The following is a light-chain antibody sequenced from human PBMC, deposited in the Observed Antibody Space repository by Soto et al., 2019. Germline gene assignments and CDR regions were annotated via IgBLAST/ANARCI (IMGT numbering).Light chain of an antibody. Sequence: EIVMTQAPATLSLSPGERATLSCRASQSVSSSYLAWYQQKPGQAPRLLMYGESIRTSGIPDRFSGSGSGTDFTLTINRLEPEDFAVYYCQKYGSLPFTCGQGTRLEIK. CDR2: GES. J-gene: IGKJ5*01. CDR1: QSVSSSY. CDR3: QKYGSLPFT. V-gene: IGKV3-20*01.